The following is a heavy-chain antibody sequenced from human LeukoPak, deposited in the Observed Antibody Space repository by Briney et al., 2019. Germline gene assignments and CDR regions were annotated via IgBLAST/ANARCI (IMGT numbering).Heavy chain of an antibody. V-gene: IGHV4-30-4*01. CDR3: AVDAYGDYDYFDY. Sequence: SQTLSLTRTVSGGSISSGDYYWSWIRQPPGTGLEWIGYIYYSGRTYYNPSLKSRVTISVDTSKNQFSLKLSSVTAADTAVYYCAVDAYGDYDYFDYWGQGTLVTVSS. CDR2: IYYSGRT. D-gene: IGHD4-17*01. J-gene: IGHJ4*02. CDR1: GGSISSGDYY.